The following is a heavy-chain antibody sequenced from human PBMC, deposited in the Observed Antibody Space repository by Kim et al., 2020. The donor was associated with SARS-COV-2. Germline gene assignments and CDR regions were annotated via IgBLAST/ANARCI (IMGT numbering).Heavy chain of an antibody. J-gene: IGHJ4*02. CDR1: GYTFTSYA. CDR2: INAGNGNT. V-gene: IGHV1-3*01. Sequence: ASVKVSCKASGYTFTSYAMHWVRQAPGQRLEWMGWINAGNGNTKYSQKFQGRVTITRDTSASTAYMELSSLRSEDTAVYYCASTMVRGVRGYYFGYWGQGTLVTVSS. D-gene: IGHD3-10*01. CDR3: ASTMVRGVRGYYFGY.